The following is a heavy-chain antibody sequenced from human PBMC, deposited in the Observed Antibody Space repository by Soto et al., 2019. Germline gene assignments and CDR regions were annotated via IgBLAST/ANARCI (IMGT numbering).Heavy chain of an antibody. CDR3: AHRQIHDYGGKGGFDP. J-gene: IGHJ5*02. CDR2: IYWDDDK. D-gene: IGHD4-17*01. V-gene: IGHV2-5*02. Sequence: QITLKESGPTLVKPTQTLTLTCTFSGFSLSTSGVGVGWIRQPPGKALEWLAVIYWDDDKRYSPSLKSRLTITKDTSKNQVVLTMTNMDPVDTATYYCAHRQIHDYGGKGGFDPWGQGTLVTVSS. CDR1: GFSLSTSGVG.